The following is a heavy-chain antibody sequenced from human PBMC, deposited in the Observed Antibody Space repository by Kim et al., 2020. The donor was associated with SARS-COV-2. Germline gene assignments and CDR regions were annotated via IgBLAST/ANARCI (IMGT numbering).Heavy chain of an antibody. CDR2: IYYSGST. CDR1: GGSISSSSYY. V-gene: IGHV4-39*01. J-gene: IGHJ3*02. Sequence: SETLSLTCTVSGGSISSSSYYWGWIRQPPGKGLEWIGSIYYSGSTYYNPSLKSRVTISVDTSKNQFSLKLSSVTAADTAVYYCARHPFPDDAFDIWGQGTMVTVSS. CDR3: ARHPFPDDAFDI.